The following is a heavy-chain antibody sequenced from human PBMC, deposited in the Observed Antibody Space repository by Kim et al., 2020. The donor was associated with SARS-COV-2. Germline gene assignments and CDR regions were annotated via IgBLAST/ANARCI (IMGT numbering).Heavy chain of an antibody. CDR3: TTDRPSGSYGATNFDY. J-gene: IGHJ4*02. Sequence: PVKGRFTISRDDSKNTLYLQMNSLKTEDTAVYYCTTDRPSGSYGATNFDYWGQGTLVTVSS. V-gene: IGHV3-15*01. D-gene: IGHD3-10*01.